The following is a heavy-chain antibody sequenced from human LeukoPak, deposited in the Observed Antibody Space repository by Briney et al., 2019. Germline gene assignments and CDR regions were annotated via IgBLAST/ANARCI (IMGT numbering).Heavy chain of an antibody. CDR2: ISSSSSYI. V-gene: IGHV3-21*01. CDR1: GFTLSSYS. D-gene: IGHD6-19*01. Sequence: GGSLRLSCAASGFTLSSYSMNWVRQAPGKGLEWVSSISSSSSYIYYADSVKGRFTISRDNAKNSLYLQMNSLRAEDTAVYYCARDTGIAVAGPGYWGQGTLVTVSS. J-gene: IGHJ4*02. CDR3: ARDTGIAVAGPGY.